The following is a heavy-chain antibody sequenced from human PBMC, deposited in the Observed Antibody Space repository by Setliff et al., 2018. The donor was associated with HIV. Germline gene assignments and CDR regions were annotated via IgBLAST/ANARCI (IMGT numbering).Heavy chain of an antibody. J-gene: IGHJ1*01. CDR2: MCQNENGVTT. CDR1: GGSIDNYY. V-gene: IGHV4-59*01. CDR3: ERDSGSGWYGYFQP. D-gene: IGHD6-19*01. Sequence: PSETLSLTSIVSGGSIDNYYWNWVRQPPGKGPEWIGNMCQNENGVTTNHNPALKSRVVMYLDRTKNEFSLSLFSATTADTAVYYCERDSGSGWYGYFQPWGQGSQVTVSS.